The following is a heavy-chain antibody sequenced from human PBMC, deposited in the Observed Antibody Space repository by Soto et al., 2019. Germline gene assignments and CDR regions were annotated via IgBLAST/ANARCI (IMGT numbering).Heavy chain of an antibody. CDR2: IYYSGST. CDR1: GGSISSYY. D-gene: IGHD6-6*01. Sequence: PSETLSLTCTVSGGSISSYYWSWIRQPPGKGLEWIGYIYYSGSTNYNPSLKSRVTISVDTSKNQFSLKLSSVTAADTAVYCCARSSIATVRFDPWGQGTMVTVYS. V-gene: IGHV4-59*01. CDR3: ARSSIATVRFDP. J-gene: IGHJ5*02.